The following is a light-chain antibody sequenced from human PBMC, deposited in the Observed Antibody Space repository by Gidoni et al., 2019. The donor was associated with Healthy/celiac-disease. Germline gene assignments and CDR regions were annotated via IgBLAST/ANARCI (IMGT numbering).Light chain of an antibody. CDR3: QQYGSSPPVT. Sequence: VLTPSPGTLSLSPGERATLSCRASQSVSSSYLAWYQQKPGQAPRLLIYGASSRATGIPDRFSGSGSGTDFTLTISRLEPEDVAVYYCQQYGSSPPVTFXGXTKVEIK. V-gene: IGKV3-20*01. CDR2: GAS. CDR1: QSVSSSY. J-gene: IGKJ4*01.